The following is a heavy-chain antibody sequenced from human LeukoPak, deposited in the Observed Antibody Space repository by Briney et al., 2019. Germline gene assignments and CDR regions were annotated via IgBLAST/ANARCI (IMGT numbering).Heavy chain of an antibody. D-gene: IGHD5-12*01. Sequence: GASVKVSCKASGYTFTGYYMHWVRQAPGQGLEWMGWINPNSGGTNYAQKFQGRVTMTRDTPISTAYMELSRLRSDDTAVYYCARGGDVDIVATTTIDYWGQGTLVTVSS. CDR2: INPNSGGT. CDR1: GYTFTGYY. J-gene: IGHJ4*02. V-gene: IGHV1-2*02. CDR3: ARGGDVDIVATTTIDY.